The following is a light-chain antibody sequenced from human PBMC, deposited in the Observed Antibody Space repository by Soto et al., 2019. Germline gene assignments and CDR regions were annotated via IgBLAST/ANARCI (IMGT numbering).Light chain of an antibody. J-gene: IGLJ2*01. Sequence: QSALTQPRSVSGSPGQSVTFSCTGTSGDIGAYNYVSWYQFHPGKAPKMIIYDVNKRPSGVPDRFSGSKSGNTASLTIFWLQAEDEADYYCCSYAGSSTFLLFGGGTKVTVL. V-gene: IGLV2-11*01. CDR1: SGDIGAYNY. CDR2: DVN. CDR3: CSYAGSSTFLL.